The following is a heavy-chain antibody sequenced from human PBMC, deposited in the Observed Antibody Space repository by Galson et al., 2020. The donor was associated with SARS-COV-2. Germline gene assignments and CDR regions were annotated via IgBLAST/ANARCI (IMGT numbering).Heavy chain of an antibody. CDR2: IIPIFGTA. Sequence: KISCKASGGTFSSYAISWVRQAPGQGLEWMGGIIPIFGTANYAQKFQGRVTITADESTSTAYMELSSLRSEDTVVYYCARLLDYGDQQFDYWGQGTLVTVSS. V-gene: IGHV1-69*01. J-gene: IGHJ4*02. CDR1: GGTFSSYA. D-gene: IGHD4-17*01. CDR3: ARLLDYGDQQFDY.